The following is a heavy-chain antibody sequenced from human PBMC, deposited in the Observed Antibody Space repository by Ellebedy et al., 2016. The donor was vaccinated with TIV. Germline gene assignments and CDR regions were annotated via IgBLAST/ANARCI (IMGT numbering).Heavy chain of an antibody. Sequence: GESLKISXQGSGYSFTSYWIGWVRQMPGKGLEWMGIIYPGDSDTRYSPSFQGQVTISADKSISTAYLQWSSLKASDTAMYYCARANDCSSTSCYMNYYGMDVWGQGTTVTVSS. CDR2: IYPGDSDT. V-gene: IGHV5-51*01. CDR3: ARANDCSSTSCYMNYYGMDV. J-gene: IGHJ6*02. CDR1: GYSFTSYW. D-gene: IGHD2-2*02.